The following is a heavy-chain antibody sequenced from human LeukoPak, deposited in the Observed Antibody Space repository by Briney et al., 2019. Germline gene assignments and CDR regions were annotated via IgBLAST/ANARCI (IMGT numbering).Heavy chain of an antibody. CDR3: ARWKVGATPYYYYYMDV. V-gene: IGHV4-39*01. Sequence: SETLSLTCTVSAGSISSSSYYWGWIRQPPGKGLEWIGNIYYSGSTYYNPSLKSRVTISVDTSNNQFSLKLSSVTAADTAVYYCARWKVGATPYYYYYMDVWGKGTTVTVSS. D-gene: IGHD1-26*01. J-gene: IGHJ6*03. CDR2: IYYSGST. CDR1: AGSISSSSYY.